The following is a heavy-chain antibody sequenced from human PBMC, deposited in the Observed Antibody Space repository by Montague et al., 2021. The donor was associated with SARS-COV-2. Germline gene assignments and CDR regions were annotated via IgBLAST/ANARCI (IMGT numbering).Heavy chain of an antibody. V-gene: IGHV4-59*01. CDR2: IYYSGTT. J-gene: IGHJ6*02. Sequence: SETLSLTCTVSGGSISSYFWSWIRQPPGKGLEWIGSIYYSGTTNYSPSLKNRVTISVDTSKNQFSLKLSSVTAADTAVYYCARVVRYYDFWSGYTEYYYYGMDVWGQGTTVTVSS. CDR3: ARVVRYYDFWSGYTEYYYYGMDV. D-gene: IGHD3-3*01. CDR1: GGSISSYF.